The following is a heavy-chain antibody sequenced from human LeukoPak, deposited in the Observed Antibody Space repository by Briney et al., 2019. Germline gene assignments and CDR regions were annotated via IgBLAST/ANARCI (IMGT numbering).Heavy chain of an antibody. J-gene: IGHJ4*02. CDR1: GFTLSSYG. D-gene: IGHD2-21*01. CDR2: TSYDGSNK. CDR3: ARDFFPIADSTWYEIGY. V-gene: IGHV3-30-3*01. Sequence: GGSLRLSCAASGFTLSSYGMHWVRQAPGKGLEWVAVTSYDGSNKYYADSVKGRFTISRDNSKNTLYLQMDSLRSEDTAVYYCARDFFPIADSTWYEIGYWGQGTLVTVSS.